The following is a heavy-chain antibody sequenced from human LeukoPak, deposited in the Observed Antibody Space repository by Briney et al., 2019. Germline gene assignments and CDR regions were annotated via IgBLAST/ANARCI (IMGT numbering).Heavy chain of an antibody. CDR1: GYTFTGYY. CDR3: ARDCGGDCYSWYYYYYYGMDV. CDR2: INPNSGGT. V-gene: IGHV1-2*02. J-gene: IGHJ6*02. Sequence: ASVKVSCKASGYTFTGYYMHWVRQAPGQGLEWMGWINPNSGGTNYAQKFQVRVTMTRDTSISTAYMELSRLRSDDTAVYYCARDCGGDCYSWYYYYYYGMDVWGQGTTVTVSS. D-gene: IGHD2-21*02.